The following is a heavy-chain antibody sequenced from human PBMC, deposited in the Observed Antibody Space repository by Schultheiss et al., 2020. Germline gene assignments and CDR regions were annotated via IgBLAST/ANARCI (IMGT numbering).Heavy chain of an antibody. J-gene: IGHJ4*02. Sequence: SETLSLTCAVYGGSFSGYYWSWIRQPPGKGLEWIGEINHSGSTNYNPSLKSQVAISLDTSNNQFSLKLSSVTAADTAVYYCVRGRSEYGSSSYFDYWGQGTLVTVSS. CDR2: INHSGST. D-gene: IGHD6-6*01. CDR1: GGSFSGYY. CDR3: VRGRSEYGSSSYFDY. V-gene: IGHV4-34*01.